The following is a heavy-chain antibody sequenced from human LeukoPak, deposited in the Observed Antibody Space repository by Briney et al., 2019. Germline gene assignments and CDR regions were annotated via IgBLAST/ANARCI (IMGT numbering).Heavy chain of an antibody. CDR3: ARQSLAVAGSPVWGNFYSYYYMDV. Sequence: GSLRLSCAASGFTFSSYSMNWVRQSPGKGLEWIGEISHGGSTNYNPSLKSRVSISLDTSKNQFSLRLNSVTAADTAMYYCARQSLAVAGSPVWGNFYSYYYMDVWGNGTTVTISS. D-gene: IGHD6-19*01. J-gene: IGHJ6*03. CDR2: ISHGGST. V-gene: IGHV4-34*01. CDR1: GFTFSSYS.